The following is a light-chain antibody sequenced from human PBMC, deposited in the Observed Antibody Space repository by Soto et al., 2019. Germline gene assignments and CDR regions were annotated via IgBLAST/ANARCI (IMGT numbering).Light chain of an antibody. J-gene: IGKJ1*01. CDR3: IQYNTWPST. CDR1: QSLNSN. Sequence: DTIMKQYPVILSVSPGERATVSCRASQSLNSNLALYQQKPGQAPRLLIIGASERVTTIPARFSSSGSGTDFTLPIRSMQSDDFAVYYCIQYNTWPSTFGQGTKGEIK. CDR2: GAS. V-gene: IGKV3-15*01.